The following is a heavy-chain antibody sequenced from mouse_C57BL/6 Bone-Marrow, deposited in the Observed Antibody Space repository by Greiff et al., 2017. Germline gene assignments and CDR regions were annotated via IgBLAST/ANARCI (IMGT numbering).Heavy chain of an antibody. J-gene: IGHJ4*01. CDR2: INPGSGGT. V-gene: IGHV1-54*01. Sequence: QVQLQQSGAELVRPGTSVKVSCKASGYAFTNYLIEWVKQRPGQGLEWIGVINPGSGGTNYNEKFKGKATLTADKSSSTAYMQLSSLTSEDSAVYFCARSGITTVVAPHYYAMDYWGQGTSVTVSS. CDR1: GYAFTNYL. D-gene: IGHD1-1*01. CDR3: ARSGITTVVAPHYYAMDY.